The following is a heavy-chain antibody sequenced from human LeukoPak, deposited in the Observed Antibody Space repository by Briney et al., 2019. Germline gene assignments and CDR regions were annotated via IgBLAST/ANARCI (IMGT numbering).Heavy chain of an antibody. CDR3: ARDPYSSGWLDY. Sequence: SQTLSLTCAIPGDSVSSHSATWNWIRQSPSRGLEWLGRTYYRSKWYNDYAVSVKSRITINPDTSKNQFSLQLNSVTPEDTAVYYCARDPYSSGWLDYWGQGTLVTVSS. V-gene: IGHV6-1*01. J-gene: IGHJ4*02. CDR2: TYYRSKWYN. D-gene: IGHD6-19*01. CDR1: GDSVSSHSAT.